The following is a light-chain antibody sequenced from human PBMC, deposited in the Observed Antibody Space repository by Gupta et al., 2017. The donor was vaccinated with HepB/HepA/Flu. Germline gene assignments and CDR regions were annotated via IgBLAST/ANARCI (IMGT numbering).Light chain of an antibody. J-gene: IGLJ3*02. V-gene: IGLV8-61*01. CDR1: SGSVSTSYY. Sequence: QTVVTQEPSFPVSPGGTVTLTCGLSSGSVSTSYYPSWYQQTPGQAPRTLIYSTNTRSSGVPDRFSGSILGNKAALTITGAQADDESDYYCVLYMGSGIPNWVFGGGTKLTVL. CDR3: VLYMGSGIPNWV. CDR2: STN.